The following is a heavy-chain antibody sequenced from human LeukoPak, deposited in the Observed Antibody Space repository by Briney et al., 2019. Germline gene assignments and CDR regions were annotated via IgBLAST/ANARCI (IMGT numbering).Heavy chain of an antibody. CDR1: GFTFSSYA. J-gene: IGHJ5*02. CDR2: ISASGSST. CDR3: AKGDTWNYVDWFDP. V-gene: IGHV3-23*01. Sequence: PGGSLRLSCAASGFTFSSYAMSWVRQAPGKGLEWVSAISASGSSTYYADSVKGRFTISRDNSKNTLYLQMNRLRAEDTAVYYCAKGDTWNYVDWFDPWGQGTLVTVSS. D-gene: IGHD1-7*01.